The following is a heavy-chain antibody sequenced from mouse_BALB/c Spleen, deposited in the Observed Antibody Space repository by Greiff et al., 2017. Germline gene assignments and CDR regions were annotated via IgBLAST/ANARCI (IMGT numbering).Heavy chain of an antibody. CDR1: GFTFSSFG. D-gene: IGHD1-1*01. CDR2: ISSGSSTI. V-gene: IGHV5-17*02. CDR3: ARNRGSSYFDY. J-gene: IGHJ2*01. Sequence: EVQLVESGGGLVQPGGSRKLSCAASGFTFSSFGMHWVRQAPEKGLEWVAYISSGSSTIYYADTVKGRFTISRDNPKNTLFLQMTSLRSEDTAMYYCARNRGSSYFDYWGQGTTLTVSS.